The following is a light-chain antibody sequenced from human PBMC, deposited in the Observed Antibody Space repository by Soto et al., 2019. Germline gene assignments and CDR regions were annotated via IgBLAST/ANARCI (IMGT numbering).Light chain of an antibody. CDR3: TSYSVSNTYA. V-gene: IGLV2-8*01. CDR1: SSDVGDYNY. CDR2: EVI. Sequence: QSALTQPPSASGSPGQSVTISCTGTSSDVGDYNYVSWYQQHPGKAPKLMIYEVIKRPSGVPDRFSGSKSGNTASLTVSWLQAEDEADYYCTSYSVSNTYAFGTGT. J-gene: IGLJ1*01.